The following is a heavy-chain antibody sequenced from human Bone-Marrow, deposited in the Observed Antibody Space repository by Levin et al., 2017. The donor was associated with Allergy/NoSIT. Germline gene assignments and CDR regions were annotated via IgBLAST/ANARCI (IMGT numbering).Heavy chain of an antibody. J-gene: IGHJ6*02. D-gene: IGHD6-13*01. V-gene: IGHV1-2*02. CDR3: ARNWAADPGDYYYGMDV. CDR2: INPNSGGT. Sequence: ASVKVSCKASGYTFTGYYMHWVRQAPGQGLEWMGWINPNSGGTNYAQKFQGRVTMTRDTSISTAYMELSRLRSDDTAVYYCARNWAADPGDYYYGMDVWGQGTTVTVSS. CDR1: GYTFTGYY.